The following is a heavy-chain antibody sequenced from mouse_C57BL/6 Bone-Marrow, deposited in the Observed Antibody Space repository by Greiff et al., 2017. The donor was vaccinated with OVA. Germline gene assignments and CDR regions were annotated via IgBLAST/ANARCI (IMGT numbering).Heavy chain of an antibody. CDR3: TTPFYGYDGFAY. J-gene: IGHJ3*01. Sequence: EVMLVESGPELVRPGASVTLSCTATGFNIKDYYLHWVKQRPEQGLEWIGWFVPENGDNEYASKFQGKATITADPSSTTAYLQLSSLTSEDTAVYYCTTPFYGYDGFAYWGQGTLVTVSA. V-gene: IGHV14-4*01. CDR2: FVPENGDN. D-gene: IGHD2-2*01. CDR1: GFNIKDYY.